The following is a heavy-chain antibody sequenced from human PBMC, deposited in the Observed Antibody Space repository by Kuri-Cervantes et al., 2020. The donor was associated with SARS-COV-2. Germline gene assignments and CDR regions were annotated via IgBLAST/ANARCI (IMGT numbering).Heavy chain of an antibody. Sequence: SQTLSLTCAVYGGSFSGYYWSWIRQPPGKGLEWIGEINHSGSTNYNPSLKSRVTISVDTSKNQFSLKLSSVTAAGTAVYYCARGQHSNYALDYWGQGTLVTVSS. D-gene: IGHD4-11*01. CDR1: GGSFSGYY. CDR2: INHSGST. J-gene: IGHJ4*02. CDR3: ARGQHSNYALDY. V-gene: IGHV4-34*01.